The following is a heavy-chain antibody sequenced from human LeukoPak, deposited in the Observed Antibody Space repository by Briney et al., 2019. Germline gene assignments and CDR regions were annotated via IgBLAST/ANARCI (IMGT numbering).Heavy chain of an antibody. J-gene: IGHJ3*02. CDR3: ASPVGATTVRAFDI. Sequence: GGSLRLSCAASGLIFSDHYMDWVRQAPGKGLEWVGRTRNEANIYTTKYAASVKGRFTISRDDSKNSLYLQMNSLKTEDTAVYYCASPVGATTVRAFDIWGQGTMVTVSS. CDR1: GLIFSDHY. CDR2: TRNEANIYTT. D-gene: IGHD1-26*01. V-gene: IGHV3-72*01.